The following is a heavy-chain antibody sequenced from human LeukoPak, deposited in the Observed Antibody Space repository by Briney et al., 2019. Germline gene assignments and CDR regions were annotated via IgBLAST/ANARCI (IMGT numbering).Heavy chain of an antibody. CDR1: GFTFSTYA. CDR3: AKDSGTWYEFDY. D-gene: IGHD6-13*01. V-gene: IGHV3-23*01. Sequence: GGSLRLSCAASGFTFSTYAMSWVRQAPGKGLEWVSAMTGSGGSTFYADSVKGRFTISRDNSKNTLYLQMNSLRAEDTAVYYCAKDSGTWYEFDYWGQGTLVTVSS. J-gene: IGHJ4*02. CDR2: MTGSGGST.